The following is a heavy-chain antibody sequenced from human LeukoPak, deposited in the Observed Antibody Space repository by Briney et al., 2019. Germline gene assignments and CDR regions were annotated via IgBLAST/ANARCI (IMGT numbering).Heavy chain of an antibody. CDR2: IKQDGSEK. Sequence: GGSLRLSCVTSGFTFSNCWMAWVRQAPGKGLEWVANIKQDGSEKYYVDSVKGRFTISRDNAKNSLYLQMNSLRAEDTAVYYCAREGYRSGGSCFAFDIWGQGTMVTVSS. CDR1: GFTFSNCW. D-gene: IGHD2-15*01. J-gene: IGHJ3*02. V-gene: IGHV3-7*03. CDR3: AREGYRSGGSCFAFDI.